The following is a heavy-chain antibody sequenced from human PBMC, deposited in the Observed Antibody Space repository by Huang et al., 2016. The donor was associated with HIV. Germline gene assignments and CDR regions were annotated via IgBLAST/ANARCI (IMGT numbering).Heavy chain of an antibody. CDR2: INFHGNA. CDR3: ARGVSSITTDENWFDP. J-gene: IGHJ5*02. Sequence: QVQLQQWGAGLLMPLEALSLNCAVYGESFSGHYWTWLRQFQGKGLEWIGGINFHGNANYNPALKSRATLSVDPSKNQFSLKLKSVTTADTALYYCARGVSSITTDENWFDPWGQGNVVIVSS. D-gene: IGHD5-12*01. V-gene: IGHV4-34*01. CDR1: GESFSGHY.